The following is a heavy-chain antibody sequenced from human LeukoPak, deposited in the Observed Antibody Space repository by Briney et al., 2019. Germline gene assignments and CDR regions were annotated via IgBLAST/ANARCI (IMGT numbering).Heavy chain of an antibody. Sequence: TSETLSLTCTVSGGSISSSSYYWGWIRQPPGKGLEWIGSIYYSGSTYYNPSLKSRVTISVDTSKNQFSLKLSSVTAADTAVYYCARAQYSSSWYNYYYGMDVWGQGTTVTVSS. V-gene: IGHV4-39*07. CDR2: IYYSGST. J-gene: IGHJ6*02. CDR1: GGSISSSSYY. CDR3: ARAQYSSSWYNYYYGMDV. D-gene: IGHD6-13*01.